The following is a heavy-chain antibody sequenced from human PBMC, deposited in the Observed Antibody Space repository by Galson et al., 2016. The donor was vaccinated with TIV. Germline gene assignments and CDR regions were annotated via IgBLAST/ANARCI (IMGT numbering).Heavy chain of an antibody. J-gene: IGHJ4*02. D-gene: IGHD3-10*01. Sequence: SVKVSCKASGYTFTDYYIHWVRQAPGQGLDWMGWINPKTGGTDFAPKFQGRVSMTRDTSISTAYVEWSRLNPEDTAVYYYAPKDGGSDRPPFDHWGEGTPVTVSS. CDR2: INPKTGGT. CDR1: GYTFTDYY. V-gene: IGHV1-2*02. CDR3: APKDGGSDRPPFDH.